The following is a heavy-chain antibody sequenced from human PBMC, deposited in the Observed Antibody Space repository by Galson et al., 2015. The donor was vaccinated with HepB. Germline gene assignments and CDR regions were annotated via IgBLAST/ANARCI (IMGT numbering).Heavy chain of an antibody. Sequence: SVKVSCKASGGSFSTYTIIWVRQAPGQGLEGMGGIIPILGTTNCTQKFQGRVSITADESTNTAYMELISLRSEDTAVYFCATRVVLKSHPFDIWGQGTMVIVSS. V-gene: IGHV1-69*13. CDR1: GGSFSTYT. CDR2: IIPILGTT. CDR3: ATRVVLKSHPFDI. D-gene: IGHD3-16*01. J-gene: IGHJ3*02.